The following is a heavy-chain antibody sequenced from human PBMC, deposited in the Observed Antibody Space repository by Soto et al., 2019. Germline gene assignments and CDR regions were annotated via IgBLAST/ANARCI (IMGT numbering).Heavy chain of an antibody. D-gene: IGHD2-2*01. J-gene: IGHJ5*02. CDR1: GGTFSSYT. CDR2: IIPILGIA. CDR3: AREGPVPAAMYDWFDP. Sequence: QIQLVQSGAEVKKPGSSVKVSCKASGGTFSSYTISRVRQAPGQGLEWMGRIIPILGIANYAQKFQGRVTITADKSTSTAYMELSSLRSEDTAVYYCAREGPVPAAMYDWFDPWGQGTLVTVSS. V-gene: IGHV1-69*08.